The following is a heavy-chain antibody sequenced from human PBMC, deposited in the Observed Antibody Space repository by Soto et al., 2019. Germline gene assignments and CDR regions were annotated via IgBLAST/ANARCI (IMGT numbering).Heavy chain of an antibody. CDR2: INQDGGGT. J-gene: IGHJ4*02. CDR1: GFTFSSSF. CDR3: ARYFRGSGRYFFDY. D-gene: IGHD6-19*01. Sequence: GGSLRLSCVASGFTFSSSFMGRVRQAPGKGLEWVANINQDGGGTYYVDSVQGRFTISRDNAKDSLYLQMNSLRGEDTAVYYCARYFRGSGRYFFDYWGQGTLVTVSS. V-gene: IGHV3-7*03.